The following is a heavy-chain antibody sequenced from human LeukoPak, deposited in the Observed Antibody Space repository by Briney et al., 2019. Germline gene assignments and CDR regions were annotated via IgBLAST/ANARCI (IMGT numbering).Heavy chain of an antibody. CDR1: GFTFSQYW. CDR2: IKQDGGEI. CDR3: ARELPGGYGMDV. J-gene: IGHJ6*02. V-gene: IGHV3-7*03. Sequence: GGSLRLSCAASGFTFSQYWMSWVRQVPRKGLEWVANIKQDGGEIYYVDSVKGRFTVSRDNARNSLYLQMNSLRVEDTAVYYCARELPGGYGMDVWGQGTTVTVSS.